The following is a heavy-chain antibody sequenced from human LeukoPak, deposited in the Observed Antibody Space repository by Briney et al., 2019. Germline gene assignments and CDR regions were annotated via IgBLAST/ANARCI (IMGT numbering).Heavy chain of an antibody. CDR3: ARASFWESPINWFDP. CDR1: GYTFIGYY. CDR2: INPKNGGA. D-gene: IGHD3-16*01. Sequence: GASVKVSCETSGYTFIGYYMHWVRQAPGQGLEWMGRINPKNGGANYAPRFQGRVTMTRDRSISTVYMELTGLTSDDTTVYYCARASFWESPINWFDPWGQGTLVTVSS. V-gene: IGHV1-2*07. J-gene: IGHJ5*02.